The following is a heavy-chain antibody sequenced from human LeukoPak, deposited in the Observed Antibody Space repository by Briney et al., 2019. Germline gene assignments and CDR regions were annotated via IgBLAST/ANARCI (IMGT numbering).Heavy chain of an antibody. V-gene: IGHV3-7*03. CDR2: IKQDGSEK. D-gene: IGHD3-22*01. J-gene: IGHJ4*02. CDR3: ARGRTDYDSTFDY. Sequence: GSLRLSCAASGFTFSSYWMSWVRQAPGKGLEWVANIKQDGSEKYYVDSVKGRFTISRDNSKNSLYLQMNSLRAEDTALYYCARGRTDYDSTFDYWGQGTLVTVSS. CDR1: GFTFSSYW.